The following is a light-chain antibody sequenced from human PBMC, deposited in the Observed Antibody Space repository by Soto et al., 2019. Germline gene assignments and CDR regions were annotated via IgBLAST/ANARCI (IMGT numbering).Light chain of an antibody. Sequence: DIQMTQSPSSLSASVGDRVTITCQASQDISNYLNWYQQKPGKAPKLLIYDATNLETGVPSRFSGSVSGTDFTFTISSLQPEDIATYYCQQYDIFGGGTKVEIK. CDR1: QDISNY. CDR3: QQYDI. J-gene: IGKJ4*01. CDR2: DAT. V-gene: IGKV1-33*01.